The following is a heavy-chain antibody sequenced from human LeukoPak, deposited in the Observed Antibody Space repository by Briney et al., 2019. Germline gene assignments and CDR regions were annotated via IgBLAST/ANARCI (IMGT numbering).Heavy chain of an antibody. CDR1: GFTFSISW. CDR2: IKEDGSEQ. V-gene: IGHV3-7*01. J-gene: IGHJ4*02. D-gene: IGHD1/OR15-1a*01. CDR3: ARDRGSEQFDY. Sequence: GGSLRLSCAASGFTFSISWMTWVRQAPGKGLEWVANIKEDGSEQYYMDSVKGRFTISRDNAKNSLYLQMNSLRAEDTAVYYCARDRGSEQFDYSGQGTLVTVPS.